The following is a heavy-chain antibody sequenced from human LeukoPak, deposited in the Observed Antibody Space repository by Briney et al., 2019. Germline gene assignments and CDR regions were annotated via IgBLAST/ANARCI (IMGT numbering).Heavy chain of an antibody. D-gene: IGHD5-12*01. V-gene: IGHV3-33*01. Sequence: PGGSLRLSCAASGFTFSSYVMHWVRDAPGKGLEWVTVRWYDGSKKYYAGSVKGRFIISRDNSKNTLYLQMNSLRAEDTAVYYCARAESGYDYLFDDWGQGTLVTVSS. CDR3: ARAESGYDYLFDD. J-gene: IGHJ4*02. CDR2: RWYDGSKK. CDR1: GFTFSSYV.